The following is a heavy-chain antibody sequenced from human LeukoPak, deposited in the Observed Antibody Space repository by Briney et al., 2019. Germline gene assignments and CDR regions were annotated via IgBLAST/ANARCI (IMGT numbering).Heavy chain of an antibody. J-gene: IGHJ4*02. D-gene: IGHD6-13*01. CDR2: INPNSGGT. CDR1: GYTFTGYY. Sequence: EASVKVSCKASGYTFTGYYMHWVRQAPGQGLEWMGWINPNSGGTNYAQKFQGRVTMTRDTSISTAYMELGRLRSDDTAVYYCARGSRYYSSSWLAYDYWGQGTLVTVSS. V-gene: IGHV1-2*02. CDR3: ARGSRYYSSSWLAYDY.